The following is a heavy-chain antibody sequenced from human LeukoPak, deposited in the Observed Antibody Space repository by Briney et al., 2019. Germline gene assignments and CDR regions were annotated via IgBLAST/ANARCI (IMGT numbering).Heavy chain of an antibody. Sequence: ASVKVSCKASGYTFNSYGISWVRQAPGQGLEWMGWISGYNGNTNYAQKLQGRVTMTTDTSTSTAYMELRSLRSDDTAVYYCARDHGCTSCQYPIDYWGQGTLVTVSS. V-gene: IGHV1-18*01. CDR2: ISGYNGNT. D-gene: IGHD2-2*01. CDR1: GYTFNSYG. CDR3: ARDHGCTSCQYPIDY. J-gene: IGHJ4*02.